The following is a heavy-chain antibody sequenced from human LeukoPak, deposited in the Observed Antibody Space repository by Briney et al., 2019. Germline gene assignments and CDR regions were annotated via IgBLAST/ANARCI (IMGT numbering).Heavy chain of an antibody. D-gene: IGHD1-26*01. V-gene: IGHV3-30*02. J-gene: IGHJ3*02. CDR1: GFTFSTYT. CDR3: AKKTIVGATVDAFDI. Sequence: TGGSLRLSCAASGFTFSTYTMIWVRQAPGKGLEWVASIRYVGSNKYYVDSVKGRFTISRDNSTNTLYMQMNSLRAEDTAVYYCAKKTIVGATVDAFDIWGQGTMVTVSS. CDR2: IRYVGSNK.